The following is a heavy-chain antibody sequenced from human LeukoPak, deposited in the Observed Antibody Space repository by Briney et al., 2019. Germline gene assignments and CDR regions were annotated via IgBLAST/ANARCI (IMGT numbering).Heavy chain of an antibody. Sequence: GGSLRLSCAASGLTFSYHGMHWVRQAPGRGLEWVAVTSLDGSNKLYTDTVRGRFIISRDNSKNTVYLQMDSLRAEDTAVYYCARDLTLGKPDYFDHWGQGTLVTVSS. V-gene: IGHV3-30*03. CDR1: GLTFSYHG. CDR2: TSLDGSNK. CDR3: ARDLTLGKPDYFDH. D-gene: IGHD7-27*01. J-gene: IGHJ4*02.